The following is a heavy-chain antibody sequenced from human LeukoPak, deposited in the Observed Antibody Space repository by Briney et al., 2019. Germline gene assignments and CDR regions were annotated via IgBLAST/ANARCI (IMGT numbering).Heavy chain of an antibody. CDR3: AKDFRSGYYPDY. D-gene: IGHD3-3*01. J-gene: IGHJ4*02. Sequence: GGSLRLSCAASGFIFSSYAMSWVRQAPGKGLEWVSGSGSGGSTHYADSVKGRFTISRDNSKNTLYLQMNSLRAEDTAVYYCAKDFRSGYYPDYWGQGTLVTVSS. V-gene: IGHV3-23*01. CDR2: SGSGGST. CDR1: GFIFSSYA.